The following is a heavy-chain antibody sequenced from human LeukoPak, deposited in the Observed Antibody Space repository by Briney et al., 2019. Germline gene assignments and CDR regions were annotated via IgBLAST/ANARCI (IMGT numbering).Heavy chain of an antibody. CDR2: IYYSGST. D-gene: IGHD6-19*01. Sequence: SETLSLTCTVSGGSISSYYWSWIRQPPRKGLQLVGFIYYSGSTNYNPSLKSRVNISLDTSKTQFSLKLSLSSVTAADTAVYYCARGTEQWLWAYFDYWGQGTLVTVSS. V-gene: IGHV4-59*01. CDR3: ARGTEQWLWAYFDY. CDR1: GGSISSYY. J-gene: IGHJ4*02.